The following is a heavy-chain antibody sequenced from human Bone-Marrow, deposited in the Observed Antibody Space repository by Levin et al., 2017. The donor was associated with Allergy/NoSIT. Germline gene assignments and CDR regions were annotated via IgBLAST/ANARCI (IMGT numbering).Heavy chain of an antibody. J-gene: IGHJ2*01. CDR1: GFTFRSYA. V-gene: IGHV3-23*01. CDR3: AKDATMEVTRDGSFDL. Sequence: PGGSLRLSCAASGFTFRSYAISWVRQAPGKGLEWVSGISGRGVNTYYAESVKGRFTVSRDNSKNTLSLQMNSLRVEDTAIYYCAKDATMEVTRDGSFDLWGRGTLVTVSS. CDR2: ISGRGVNT. D-gene: IGHD2-21*02.